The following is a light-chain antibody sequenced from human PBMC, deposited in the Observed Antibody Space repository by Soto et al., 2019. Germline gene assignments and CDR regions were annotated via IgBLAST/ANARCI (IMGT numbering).Light chain of an antibody. CDR3: QQYDSYSGT. V-gene: IGKV1-17*01. CDR1: QGIRND. Sequence: DIQMTQSPSSLSASVGDTVTITCRASQGIRNDLGWYQQKPGKAPKSLIYAASSLQSGVPSRFSGSGSGTEFTLTISGLQPDDFATYYCQQYDSYSGTFDQGTKVDIK. J-gene: IGKJ1*01. CDR2: AAS.